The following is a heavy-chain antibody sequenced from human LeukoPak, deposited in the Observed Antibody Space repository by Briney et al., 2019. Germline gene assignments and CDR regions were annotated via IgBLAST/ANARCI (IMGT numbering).Heavy chain of an antibody. V-gene: IGHV3-53*01. D-gene: IGHD4-11*01. CDR2: MHSGGST. CDR3: ARTEDYRFDY. Sequence: GGSLRLSCAVSGLTVSSSSMSWVRQAPGEGLEWVSFMHSGGSTYYADSVKGRFTLSRDNSKNTLYLQMNSLRAEDTAVYYCARTEDYRFDYWGQGTLVTVSS. CDR1: GLTVSSSS. J-gene: IGHJ4*02.